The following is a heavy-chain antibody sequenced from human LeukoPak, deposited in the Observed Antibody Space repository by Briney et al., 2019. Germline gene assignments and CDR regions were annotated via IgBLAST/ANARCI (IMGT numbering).Heavy chain of an antibody. Sequence: ASVKVSCKASGYTFTSYAMHWVRQAPGQRLEWMGWINAGNGNTKYSQKFQGRVTITRDTSASTAYMELGSLRSEDTAVYFCARTSIPAAGTVYLQYWGQGTLVTVSS. CDR1: GYTFTSYA. D-gene: IGHD6-13*01. CDR2: INAGNGNT. CDR3: ARTSIPAAGTVYLQY. V-gene: IGHV1-3*01. J-gene: IGHJ1*01.